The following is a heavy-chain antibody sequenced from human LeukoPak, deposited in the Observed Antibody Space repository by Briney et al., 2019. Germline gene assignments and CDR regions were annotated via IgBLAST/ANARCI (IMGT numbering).Heavy chain of an antibody. V-gene: IGHV3-7*01. D-gene: IGHD3-10*01. CDR3: ASLIWFGELNDY. J-gene: IGHJ4*02. CDR2: IKQDGSEK. CDR1: GFTFSSYW. Sequence: TGGSLRLSCAASGFTFSSYWMSWVRQAPGKGLEWVANIKQDGSEKYYVDSVKGRFTISRDNAKNVLYLQMNSLRAEDTAVYYCASLIWFGELNDYWGQGTLVTVSS.